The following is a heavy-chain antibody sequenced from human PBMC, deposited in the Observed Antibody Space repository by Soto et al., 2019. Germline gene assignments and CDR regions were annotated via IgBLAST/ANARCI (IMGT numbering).Heavy chain of an antibody. D-gene: IGHD1-26*01. Sequence: PGGSLRLSCVASGFSFNSYAMNWVRLAPGKGPEWVATISATGYYIYYAGSVKGRFIISRDNARKSLFLQMNSLRAEDTAVYYCVRDFSRIVGATADAFDIWGQGTTVTVSS. V-gene: IGHV3-21*01. J-gene: IGHJ3*02. CDR3: VRDFSRIVGATADAFDI. CDR2: ISATGYYI. CDR1: GFSFNSYA.